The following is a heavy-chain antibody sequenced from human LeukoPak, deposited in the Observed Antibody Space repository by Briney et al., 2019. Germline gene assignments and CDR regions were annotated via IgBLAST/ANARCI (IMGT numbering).Heavy chain of an antibody. Sequence: PSETLSLTCTVSGGSISTYYWSWIRQPPGKGLEWMGYIFYSGSTDSNPSLKSRVTISVDTSKNQFSLKLSSVTAADTAVYYCARTYCSGGSCHFDHWGQGTLVTVSS. CDR1: GGSISTYY. D-gene: IGHD2-15*01. CDR3: ARTYCSGGSCHFDH. CDR2: IFYSGST. J-gene: IGHJ4*02. V-gene: IGHV4-59*08.